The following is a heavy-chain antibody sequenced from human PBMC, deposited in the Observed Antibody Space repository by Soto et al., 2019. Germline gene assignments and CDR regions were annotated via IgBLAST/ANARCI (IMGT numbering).Heavy chain of an antibody. Sequence: QVHLVQSGAEVKKPGASVKVSCKCSGYTFTSYGITWVRQAPGQGLEWMGWISAHNGNTDYAQKLQGRVTVTRDTSTSTAYMEMRSLRSDDTAVYYCARGRYGDYWGQGALVTVSS. D-gene: IGHD1-26*01. CDR1: GYTFTSYG. V-gene: IGHV1-18*01. CDR3: ARGRYGDY. J-gene: IGHJ4*02. CDR2: ISAHNGNT.